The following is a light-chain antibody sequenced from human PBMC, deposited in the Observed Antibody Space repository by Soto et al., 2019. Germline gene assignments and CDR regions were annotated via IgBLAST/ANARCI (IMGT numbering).Light chain of an antibody. Sequence: VLTQSKVTLPFSPGETATLSSRAVQSFRRLLGWYQATPGQAPRLLICGASSRATGIPDRFSGRESGTDFTLTISRLEPEDFAVYCCQQSSSWPLSITPGHGSRPE. CDR1: QSFRRL. CDR3: QQSSSWPLSIT. V-gene: IGKV3-11*01. CDR2: GAS. J-gene: IGKJ5*01.